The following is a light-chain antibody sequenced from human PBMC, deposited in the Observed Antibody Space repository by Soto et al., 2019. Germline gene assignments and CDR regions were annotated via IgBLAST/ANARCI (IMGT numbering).Light chain of an antibody. CDR1: QNVLYNSNNKNY. J-gene: IGKJ5*01. CDR2: WAS. CDR3: QQYSNWPPIT. V-gene: IGKV4-1*01. Sequence: DIVMTQSPDSLAVSLGERATINCKSSQNVLYNSNNKNYLAWYQQKPGQPPKLLIYWASTRESGVPDRFSGSGSGTEFTLTISSLQSEDFAVYYCQQYSNWPPITFGQGTRLEIK.